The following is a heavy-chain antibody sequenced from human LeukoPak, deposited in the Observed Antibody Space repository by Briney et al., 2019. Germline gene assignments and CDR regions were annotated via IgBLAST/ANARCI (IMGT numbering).Heavy chain of an antibody. CDR3: ARGGDFDDY. CDR1: GYSISSGYY. Sequence: SETLSLTCTVSGYSISSGYYWGWIRQPPGKGLEWIGSIYHSGSTYYNPSLKSRVTISVDTSKNQFSLKLTSVTAADTAVYYCARGGDFDDYWGQGTLVAVSS. D-gene: IGHD3-10*01. J-gene: IGHJ4*02. V-gene: IGHV4-38-2*02. CDR2: IYHSGST.